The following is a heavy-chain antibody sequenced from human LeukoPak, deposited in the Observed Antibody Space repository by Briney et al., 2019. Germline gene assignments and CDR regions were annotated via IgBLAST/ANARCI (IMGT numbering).Heavy chain of an antibody. CDR1: GFTFSNYA. J-gene: IGHJ4*02. Sequence: GGSLRLSCAASGFTFSNYAMSWGRQAPGQGLEWVSAISGSGDNTYYADSVKGRFTVSRDNSKNTLYVQMKSLRAEDTAVYYCAKDFVVVPGNVNYFDYWGQGTLVTVSS. D-gene: IGHD2-21*02. CDR2: ISGSGDNT. V-gene: IGHV3-23*01. CDR3: AKDFVVVPGNVNYFDY.